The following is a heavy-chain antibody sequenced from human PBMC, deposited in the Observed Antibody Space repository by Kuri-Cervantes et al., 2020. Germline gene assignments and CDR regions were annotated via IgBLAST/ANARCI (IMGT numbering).Heavy chain of an antibody. D-gene: IGHD3-10*01. CDR3: AKDRKYGSGTYYFDS. CDR1: GFTFSSYG. CDR2: IWYDGSNK. Sequence: LSLTCAASGFTFSSYGMHWVRQAPGKGLEWVAVIWYDGSNKYYADSVKGRFTISKDNFKNTVYLQMNSLRAEDTAMYYCAKDRKYGSGTYYFDSWGQGTLVTVSS. V-gene: IGHV3-33*03. J-gene: IGHJ4*02.